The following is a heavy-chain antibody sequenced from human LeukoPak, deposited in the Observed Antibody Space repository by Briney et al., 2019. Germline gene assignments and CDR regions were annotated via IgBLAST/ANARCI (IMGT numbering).Heavy chain of an antibody. CDR1: GYTFTSYY. V-gene: IGHV1-46*01. CDR3: ARAYYDSSGYYYYFDY. Sequence: ASVKVSCKASGYTFTSYYMHWVRQAPGQGLEWMGIITTTGGSTSYAQKFQGRVTMTRDTSTSTVYMELSSLRSEDTAVYYCARAYYDSSGYYYYFDYWGQGTLVTVSP. J-gene: IGHJ4*02. D-gene: IGHD3-22*01. CDR2: ITTTGGST.